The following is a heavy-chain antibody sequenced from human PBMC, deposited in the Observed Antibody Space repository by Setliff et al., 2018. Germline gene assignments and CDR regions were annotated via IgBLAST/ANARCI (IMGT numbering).Heavy chain of an antibody. CDR3: VPQGPGYGNGWWTNWFDP. V-gene: IGHV3-7*03. Sequence: LRLSCVASGSIFSNNWMSWVRQAPGKGLEWVTNINKDGSERNYVDSVKGRFTISRDNAKNSVYLQMNSLRADDTAVYYCVPQGPGYGNGWWTNWFDPWGQGTLVTV. CDR2: INKDGSER. CDR1: GSIFSNNW. J-gene: IGHJ5*02. D-gene: IGHD6-19*01.